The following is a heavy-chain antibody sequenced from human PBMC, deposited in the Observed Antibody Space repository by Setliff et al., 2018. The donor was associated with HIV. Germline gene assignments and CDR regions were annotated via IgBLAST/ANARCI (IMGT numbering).Heavy chain of an antibody. D-gene: IGHD3-10*01. CDR1: GYTFSNYD. J-gene: IGHJ5*02. CDR3: AREGGYYGSGSSWFDP. CDR2: INPNSGGT. Sequence: GASVKVSCKPSGYTFSNYDINWVRQVPGQGLEWMGWINPNSGGTNYAQIFQGRVTMTRDTSITTAYMEVSRLRSDDTAVYYCAREGGYYGSGSSWFDPWGQGTLVTVSS. V-gene: IGHV1-2*02.